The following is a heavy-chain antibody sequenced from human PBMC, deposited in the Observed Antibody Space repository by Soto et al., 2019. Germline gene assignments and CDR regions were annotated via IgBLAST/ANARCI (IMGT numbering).Heavy chain of an antibody. CDR3: AKDAVAYNGEWDWFDL. Sequence: EVQLLESGGGLVQPGGSLRLSCAASGFTFKNFAVSWVRQAPGKGMEWVSAIGGSGSSANYADSVKGRFTVSRDDSKSTLYLQMIGRRVDDTALYYCAKDAVAYNGEWDWFDLWGQGTLDTVSS. V-gene: IGHV3-23*01. CDR2: IGGSGSSA. D-gene: IGHD3-10*01. J-gene: IGHJ5*02. CDR1: GFTFKNFA.